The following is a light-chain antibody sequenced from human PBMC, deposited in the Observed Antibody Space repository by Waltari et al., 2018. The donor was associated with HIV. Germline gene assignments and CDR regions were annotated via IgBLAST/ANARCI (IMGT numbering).Light chain of an antibody. Sequence: QSALTQPASVSGSPGQSITISCTGTNSDVGAYNYVSWYQQPPGKAPKLLIYDVTNRPPGISNRFSGSKSGNTASMTISGLQPEDEADYYCSSYTITTAIVFGGGTKLTVL. J-gene: IGLJ2*01. CDR2: DVT. V-gene: IGLV2-14*03. CDR1: NSDVGAYNY. CDR3: SSYTITTAIV.